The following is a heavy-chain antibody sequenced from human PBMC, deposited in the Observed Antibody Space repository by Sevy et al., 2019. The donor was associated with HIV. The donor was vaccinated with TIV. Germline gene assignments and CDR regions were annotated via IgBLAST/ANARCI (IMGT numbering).Heavy chain of an antibody. V-gene: IGHV3-53*01. Sequence: GGSLRLSCAASGLTVSSNFMSWVRQAPGKGLEWVSVIYIGGSTYYADSVKGRFTISRDNSMNTLYLQMNSLRAEDTAVYFCARGKHISDYYGSFDYWGQGTLVTVSS. CDR3: ARGKHISDYYGSFDY. CDR2: IYIGGST. J-gene: IGHJ4*02. D-gene: IGHD3-3*01. CDR1: GLTVSSNF.